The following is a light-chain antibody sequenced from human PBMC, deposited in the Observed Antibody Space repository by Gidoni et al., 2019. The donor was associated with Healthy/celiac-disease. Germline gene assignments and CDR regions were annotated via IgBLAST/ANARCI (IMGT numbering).Light chain of an antibody. V-gene: IGLV2-23*03. CDR2: EGS. CDR1: SSDVGSYNL. Sequence: QSALTQPASGSGSPGPSITISCTGTSSDVGSYNLVSWYQQHPGKAPKLMIYEGSKRPSGVSNRFSGSKSGNTASLTISGLQAEDEADYYCCSYAGSSTFVVFGGGTKLTVL. CDR3: CSYAGSSTFVV. J-gene: IGLJ2*01.